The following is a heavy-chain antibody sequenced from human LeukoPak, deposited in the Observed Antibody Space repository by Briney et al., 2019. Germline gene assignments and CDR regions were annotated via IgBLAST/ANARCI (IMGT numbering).Heavy chain of an antibody. CDR1: GFTFSSYA. CDR3: AREPFQQMVVVMYYFDY. Sequence: GRSLRLSCAASGFTFSSYAMHWVRQAPGKGLEWVAVISYDGSNKYYADSVKGRFTISRDNSKNTLYLQMNSLRAEDTAVYYCAREPFQQMVVVMYYFDYWGQGTLVTVSS. D-gene: IGHD3-22*01. CDR2: ISYDGSNK. J-gene: IGHJ4*02. V-gene: IGHV3-30*04.